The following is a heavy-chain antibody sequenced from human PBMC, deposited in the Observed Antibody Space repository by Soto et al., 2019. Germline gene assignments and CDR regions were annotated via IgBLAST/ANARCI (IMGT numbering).Heavy chain of an antibody. V-gene: IGHV1-2*02. D-gene: IGHD3-22*01. CDR3: ARDRDSYDNSGYSYYFNY. CDR1: GYTYTDYY. Sequence: ASVKVSCKASGYTYTDYYIYWVRQAHRHGLEWMGWINPNTGGTHYAQKFQGRVTITRDTSIRTAYMQLSSLRSDDTAVYYCARDRDSYDNSGYSYYFNYWGQGTLVTVSS. J-gene: IGHJ4*02. CDR2: INPNTGGT.